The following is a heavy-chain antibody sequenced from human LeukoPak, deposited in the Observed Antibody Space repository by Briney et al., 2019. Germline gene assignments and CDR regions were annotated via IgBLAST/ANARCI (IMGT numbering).Heavy chain of an antibody. CDR1: GFTFSNYG. CDR3: VRVAVAGNLNNWFDP. V-gene: IGHV3-33*01. CDR2: IWYDGSNK. J-gene: IGHJ5*02. Sequence: PGRSLRLPCAASGFTFSNYGMHWVRQAPGKGLEWVAVIWYDGSNKYYADSVKGRFTISRDNSKNTLYLQMNSLRAEDTAVYYCVRVAVAGNLNNWFDPWGQGTLVTVSS. D-gene: IGHD6-19*01.